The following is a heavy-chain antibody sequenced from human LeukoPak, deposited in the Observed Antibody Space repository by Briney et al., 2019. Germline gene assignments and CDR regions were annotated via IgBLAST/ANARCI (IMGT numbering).Heavy chain of an antibody. D-gene: IGHD2-15*01. CDR1: GFTFSSYA. V-gene: IGHV3-30-3*01. J-gene: IGHJ4*02. Sequence: GGSLRLSCAASGFTFSSYAMSWVRQAPGKGLEWVAIILPDGVTKFYADAVKGRFTISRDNSRNTMYLQMNSLTSEDTAVYYRAKDAGEGTTPVYWGQGTLVTVSS. CDR3: AKDAGEGTTPVY. CDR2: ILPDGVTK.